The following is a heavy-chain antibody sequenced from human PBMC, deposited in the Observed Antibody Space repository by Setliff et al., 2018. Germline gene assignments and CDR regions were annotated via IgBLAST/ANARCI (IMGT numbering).Heavy chain of an antibody. CDR1: GYRFTNSW. CDR2: IHPGDSDI. J-gene: IGHJ4*02. V-gene: IGHV5-51*01. CDR3: AVLQVPLAAPAHFEF. D-gene: IGHD3-10*01. Sequence: PGESLKISCKGSGYRFTNSWIGWVRQMPGKGLEWMGIIHPGDSDIRYGPSFQGQVTISADKSINTAYLQWVGLKASDTAMYYCAVLQVPLAAPAHFEFWGQGTPVTVPS.